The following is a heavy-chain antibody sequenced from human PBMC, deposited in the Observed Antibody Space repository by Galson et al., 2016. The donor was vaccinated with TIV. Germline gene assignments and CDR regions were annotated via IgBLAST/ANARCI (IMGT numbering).Heavy chain of an antibody. Sequence: LTCDVSGGSINSAGYYWSWLRQQSGEGLEWIAYIHSSGITYYNPSLKSRVTLSVETSKSQFSLNLSSVTAADTAVYFCARLFFFDTRNVLVGAFDVWGHGTMVSVSS. J-gene: IGHJ3*01. CDR1: GGSINSAGYY. CDR3: ARLFFFDTRNVLVGAFDV. V-gene: IGHV4-31*11. CDR2: IHSSGIT. D-gene: IGHD3-22*01.